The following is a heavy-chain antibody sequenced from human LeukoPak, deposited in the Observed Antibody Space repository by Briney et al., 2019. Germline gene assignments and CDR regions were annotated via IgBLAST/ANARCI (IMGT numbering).Heavy chain of an antibody. V-gene: IGHV4-34*01. CDR3: ARGNIVATIFGY. CDR2: INHSGST. D-gene: IGHD5-12*01. Sequence: SETLSLTCAVYGGSFSGYYWSWIRQPPGKVLEWIGEINHSGSTNYNPSLKSRVTISVDTSKNQFSLKLSSVTAADTAVYYCARGNIVATIFGYWGQGTLVTVSS. CDR1: GGSFSGYY. J-gene: IGHJ4*02.